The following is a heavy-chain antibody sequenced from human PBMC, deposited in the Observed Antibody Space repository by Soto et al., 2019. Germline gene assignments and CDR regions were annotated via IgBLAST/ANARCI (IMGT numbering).Heavy chain of an antibody. CDR2: IYYSGST. CDR3: ARHPQSGYDSFPHDAFDI. V-gene: IGHV4-39*01. Sequence: SETLSLTCTVSGGSISSSSYYWGWIRQPPGKGLEWIGSIYYSGSTYYNPSLKSRVTISVDTSKNQFSLKLSSVTAADTAVYYCARHPQSGYDSFPHDAFDIWGQGTMVTVSS. J-gene: IGHJ3*02. CDR1: GGSISSSSYY. D-gene: IGHD5-12*01.